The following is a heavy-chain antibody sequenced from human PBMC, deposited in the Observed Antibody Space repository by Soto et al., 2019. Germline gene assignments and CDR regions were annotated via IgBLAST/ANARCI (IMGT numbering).Heavy chain of an antibody. D-gene: IGHD6-13*01. J-gene: IGHJ4*02. CDR3: VRTRPISSSWDFDY. Sequence: SGPTLVNPRQTLTLTCTFSGFSLSTSGMRVSWIRQPPGKALEWLARIDWDDDKYYSTSLKTRLTISKDTSKNQVVLTMTNMDPVDTATYYCVRTRPISSSWDFDYWGQGTLVTVSS. V-gene: IGHV2-70*04. CDR2: IDWDDDK. CDR1: GFSLSTSGMR.